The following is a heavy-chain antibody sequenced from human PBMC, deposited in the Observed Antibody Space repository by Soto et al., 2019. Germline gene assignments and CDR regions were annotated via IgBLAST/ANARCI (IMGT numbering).Heavy chain of an antibody. V-gene: IGHV3-23*01. Sequence: EVRLFQSGGGLVQPGGSLRLSCAASGFTFTEFAMTWVRHIPGKGLEWVSSIGRSGDNTYYADSVRGRFTISRDNSKNTLDLQMNSLRAEDTAIYFCGKSRDFFDFWGQGTLVTVSS. CDR2: IGRSGDNT. CDR1: GFTFTEFA. J-gene: IGHJ4*02. CDR3: GKSRDFFDF.